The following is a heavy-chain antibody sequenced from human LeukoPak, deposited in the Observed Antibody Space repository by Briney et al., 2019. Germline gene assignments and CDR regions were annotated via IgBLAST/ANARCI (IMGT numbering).Heavy chain of an antibody. Sequence: GGSLRLSCAASGFTFSSYAMSWVRQAPGKGLEWVAVISYDGSNKYYADSVKGRFTISRDNSKNTLYLQMNSLRAEDTAVYYCARDFGSSGYLVYYFDYWGQGTLVTVSS. V-gene: IGHV3-30-3*01. CDR1: GFTFSSYA. J-gene: IGHJ4*02. CDR3: ARDFGSSGYLVYYFDY. D-gene: IGHD3-22*01. CDR2: ISYDGSNK.